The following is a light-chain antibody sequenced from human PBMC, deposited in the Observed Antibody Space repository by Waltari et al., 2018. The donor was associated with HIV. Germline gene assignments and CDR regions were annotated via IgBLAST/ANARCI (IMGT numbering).Light chain of an antibody. CDR2: EVT. CDR1: SSNVGSDDL. CDR3: CSCPRSGIRYV. Sequence: QSALTQPASVSGSPGQSITISCTGTSSNVGSDDLVSWYQQHPGDAPKPIIYEVTKRPSGVSNRFSGSKSGNTASLTISGLQAEDEADYYCCSCPRSGIRYVFGTGTKVTVL. V-gene: IGLV2-23*02. J-gene: IGLJ1*01.